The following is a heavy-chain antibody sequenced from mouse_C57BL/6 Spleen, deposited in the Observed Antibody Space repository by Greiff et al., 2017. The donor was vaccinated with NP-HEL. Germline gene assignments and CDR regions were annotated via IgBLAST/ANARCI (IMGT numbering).Heavy chain of an antibody. D-gene: IGHD2-3*01. J-gene: IGHJ1*03. Sequence: QVQLQQPGPELVKPGASVKISCKASGYAFSSSWMNWVKQRPGKGLEWIGRIYPGDGDTNYNGKFKGKATLTADKSSSTAYMHLSSLTSEDSAVYFCKDGYYDFDVWGTGTTVTVSS. V-gene: IGHV1-82*01. CDR2: IYPGDGDT. CDR1: GYAFSSSW. CDR3: KDGYYDFDV.